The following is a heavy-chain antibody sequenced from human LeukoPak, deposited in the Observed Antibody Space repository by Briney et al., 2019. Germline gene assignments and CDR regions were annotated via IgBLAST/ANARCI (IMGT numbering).Heavy chain of an antibody. CDR1: GGSISSSSYY. D-gene: IGHD6-19*01. CDR3: ARDSSGPFDY. Sequence: SETLSLTCSVSGGSISSSSYYWGWIRQPPGRGLEWIGSIYYSGSTYYNPSLKSRVTISVDTSKNQFSLKLSSVTAADTAVYYCARDSSGPFDYWGQGTLVTVSS. J-gene: IGHJ4*02. CDR2: IYYSGST. V-gene: IGHV4-39*02.